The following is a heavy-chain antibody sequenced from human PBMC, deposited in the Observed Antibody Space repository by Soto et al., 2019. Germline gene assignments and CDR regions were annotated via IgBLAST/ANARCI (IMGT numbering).Heavy chain of an antibody. CDR3: ARSLGYCSSTSCYGRYRDAFDI. V-gene: IGHV4-59*08. CDR1: GGSISSYY. CDR2: IYYSGST. J-gene: IGHJ3*02. Sequence: SETLSLTCTVSGGSISSYYWSWIRQPPGKGLEWIGYIYYSGSTNYNPSLKSRVTISVDTSKNQFSLKLSSVTAADTAVYYCARSLGYCSSTSCYGRYRDAFDIWGQGTMVTVSS. D-gene: IGHD2-2*01.